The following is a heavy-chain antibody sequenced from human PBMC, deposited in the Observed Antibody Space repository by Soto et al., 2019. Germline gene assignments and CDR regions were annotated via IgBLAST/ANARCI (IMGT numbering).Heavy chain of an antibody. CDR1: GYTFTSYG. D-gene: IGHD6-13*01. CDR2: ISAYNGNT. CDR3: ARDTYRLAAADHNFAY. Sequence: ASVKVSCKASGYTFTSYGISWVRQARGQGLEWMGWISAYNGNTNYAQKLQGRVTMTTDTSTSTAYMELRSLRSDDTAVYYCARDTYRLAAADHNFAYWVHFTLVTVSS. J-gene: IGHJ4*01. V-gene: IGHV1-18*01.